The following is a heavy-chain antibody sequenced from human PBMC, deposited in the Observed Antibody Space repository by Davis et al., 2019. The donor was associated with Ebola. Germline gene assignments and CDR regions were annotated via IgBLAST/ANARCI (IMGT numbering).Heavy chain of an antibody. CDR3: ARVGLSSGWTFDS. J-gene: IGHJ4*02. CDR2: VNDGGGG. V-gene: IGHV4-34*01. Sequence: MPSETLSLTCAVYGESFSGYYWSWIRQSPEKGLEWIGEVNDGGGGTYNPSLKSRVTISIDKLRNKFSLKLNSVTAADTAVYYCARVGLSSGWTFDSWGQGTLVIVSS. CDR1: GESFSGYY. D-gene: IGHD6-19*01.